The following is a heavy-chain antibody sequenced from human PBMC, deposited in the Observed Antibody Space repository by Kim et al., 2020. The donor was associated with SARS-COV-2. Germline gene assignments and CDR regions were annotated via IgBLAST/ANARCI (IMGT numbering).Heavy chain of an antibody. J-gene: IGHJ4*02. CDR3: SKDGYFDTSGHPHFFDH. Sequence: GGSLRLSCAASGFTFSDYAMNWVRQAPGRGLEWVATISGSGDSTEYADSVKGRFTISRDNSNNTQYLQLSSLRVDDTALYYCSKDGYFDTSGHPHFFDHWGQGTLVTVSS. D-gene: IGHD3-22*01. V-gene: IGHV3-23*01. CDR1: GFTFSDYA. CDR2: ISGSGDST.